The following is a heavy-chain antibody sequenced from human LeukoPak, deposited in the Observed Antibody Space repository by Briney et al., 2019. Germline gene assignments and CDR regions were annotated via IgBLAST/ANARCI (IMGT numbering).Heavy chain of an antibody. J-gene: IGHJ5*02. D-gene: IGHD6-19*01. Sequence: ASVKVSCKASGYTFTSYDINWVRQATGQGLEWMGWMNPNSGNTGCAQKFQGRVTMTRNTSITTAYMELSSLRSEDTAVYYCARGYSSGWYGWFDPWGQGTLVTVSS. V-gene: IGHV1-8*01. CDR1: GYTFTSYD. CDR3: ARGYSSGWYGWFDP. CDR2: MNPNSGNT.